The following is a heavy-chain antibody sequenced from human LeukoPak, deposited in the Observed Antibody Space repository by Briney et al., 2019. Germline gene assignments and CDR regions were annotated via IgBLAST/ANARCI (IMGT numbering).Heavy chain of an antibody. CDR2: IIPIFGTA. J-gene: IGHJ5*02. Sequence: RVASVKVSCKASGYTFTSYYMHWVRQAPGQGLEWMGGIIPIFGTANYAQKFQGRVTITADESTSTAYMELSSLRSEDTAVYYCARVNPIVVVVAATLGVWFDPWGQGTLVTVSS. CDR3: ARVNPIVVVVAATLGVWFDP. D-gene: IGHD2-15*01. V-gene: IGHV1-69*13. CDR1: GYTFTSYY.